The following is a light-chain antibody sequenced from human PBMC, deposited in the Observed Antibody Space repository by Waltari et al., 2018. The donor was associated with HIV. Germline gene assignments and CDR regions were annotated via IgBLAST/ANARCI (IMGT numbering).Light chain of an antibody. J-gene: IGLJ3*02. Sequence: QSVLTQPPSVSGAPGQRVTISCTGSSSNIGADYHVNWYQQLPGTAPKLLIYGCNNRPSGVPDRFAGSKSGTSASLAITGLQAEDEADYYCHSYDSSLDGWVFGGGTKLTVL. CDR2: GCN. CDR3: HSYDSSLDGWV. V-gene: IGLV1-40*01. CDR1: SSNIGADYH.